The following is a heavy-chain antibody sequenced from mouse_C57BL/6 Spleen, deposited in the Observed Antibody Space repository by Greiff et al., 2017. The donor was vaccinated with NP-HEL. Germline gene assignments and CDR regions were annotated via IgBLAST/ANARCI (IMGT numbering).Heavy chain of an antibody. CDR1: GYTFTSYW. V-gene: IGHV1-53*01. Sequence: VQLQQSGTELVKPGASVKLSCKASGYTFTSYWMHWVKQRPGQGLEWIGNINPSNGGTNYNEKFKSKATLTVDKSSSTAYMQLSSLTSEDSAVYYCARKGGIYYAMDYWGQGTSVTVSS. J-gene: IGHJ4*01. CDR3: ARKGGIYYAMDY. CDR2: INPSNGGT.